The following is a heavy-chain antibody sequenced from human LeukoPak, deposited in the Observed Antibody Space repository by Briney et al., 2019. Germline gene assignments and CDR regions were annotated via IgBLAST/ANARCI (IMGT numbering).Heavy chain of an antibody. J-gene: IGHJ4*02. CDR3: AKSYFDYSTYYSYYFNL. V-gene: IGHV4-4*09. CDR1: GGSISDGY. D-gene: IGHD4-11*01. CDR2: VYTSGST. Sequence: PSETLSLTCTVSGGSISDGYWSWIRQPPGRGLEWIGYVYTSGSTKYSPSLKSRVTISVDTSKSQFALKLSSVTAADTAVYFCAKSYFDYSTYYSYYFNLWGQGALVTVSS.